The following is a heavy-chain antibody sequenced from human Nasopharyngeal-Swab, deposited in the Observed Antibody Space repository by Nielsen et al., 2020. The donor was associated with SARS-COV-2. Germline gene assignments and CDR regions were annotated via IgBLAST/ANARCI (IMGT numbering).Heavy chain of an antibody. CDR3: ARSRGYSYGFSN. D-gene: IGHD5-18*01. CDR2: IYTSGST. Sequence: SDTLSPTCTVSGGSISSGSYYWSWIRQPAGKGLEWIGRIYTSGSTNYNPSLKSRVTISVDTSKNQFSLKLSSVTAADTAVYYCARSRGYSYGFSNWGQGTLVAVSS. J-gene: IGHJ4*02. CDR1: GGSISSGSYY. V-gene: IGHV4-61*02.